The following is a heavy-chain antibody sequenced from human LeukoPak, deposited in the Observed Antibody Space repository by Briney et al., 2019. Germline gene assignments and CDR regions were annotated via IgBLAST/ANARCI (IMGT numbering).Heavy chain of an antibody. CDR2: ISGSGGST. CDR1: GFTFSTYA. CDR3: AKDREDGMDV. J-gene: IGHJ6*02. Sequence: GGPLRLSCAASGFTFSTYATSWVRQAPGEGLEWVSGISGSGGSTYYADSVKGRFTISRDNSKNTLYLQMNSLRAEDTAAYYCAKDREDGMDVWGQGTTVTVSS. V-gene: IGHV3-23*01.